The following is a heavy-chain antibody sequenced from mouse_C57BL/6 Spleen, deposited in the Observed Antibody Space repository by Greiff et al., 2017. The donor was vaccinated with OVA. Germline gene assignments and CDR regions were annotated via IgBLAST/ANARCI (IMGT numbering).Heavy chain of an antibody. CDR1: GYTFTSYW. J-gene: IGHJ2*01. V-gene: IGHV1-69*01. CDR2: IDPSDSYT. CDR3: AKWDDYGSSYGYFDY. Sequence: QVQLQQPGAELVMPGASVKLSCKASGYTFTSYWMHWVKQRPGQGLEWIGEIDPSDSYTTYNQKFKGKSTLTVDKSSSTAYMQLSSLTSEDSAVYYGAKWDDYGSSYGYFDYWGQGTTLTVSS. D-gene: IGHD1-1*01.